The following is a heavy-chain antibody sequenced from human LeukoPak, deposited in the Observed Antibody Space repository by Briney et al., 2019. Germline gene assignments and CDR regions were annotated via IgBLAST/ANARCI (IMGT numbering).Heavy chain of an antibody. CDR3: ARGGDDYGRPRYNWFDP. Sequence: GGSLRLSCAASGFTFSSYAMSWVRQAPGKGLEWVSGISGSGGSTYYADSVKGRFTISRDNAKNSLYLQMNSLRAEDTAVYYCARGGDDYGRPRYNWFDPWGQGTLVTVSS. V-gene: IGHV3-23*01. CDR2: ISGSGGST. CDR1: GFTFSSYA. D-gene: IGHD4-17*01. J-gene: IGHJ5*02.